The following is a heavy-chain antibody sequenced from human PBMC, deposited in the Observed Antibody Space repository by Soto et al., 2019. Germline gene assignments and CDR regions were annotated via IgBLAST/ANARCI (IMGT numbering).Heavy chain of an antibody. Sequence: GGSLRLSCAASGFTFSSYSMNWVRQAPGKGLEWVSYISSSSSTIYYADSVKGRFTISRDNAKNSLYLQMNSLRAEDTAVYYCARGGLGGSYYSEYFQHWGQGTLVTVSS. V-gene: IGHV3-48*04. CDR1: GFTFSSYS. D-gene: IGHD1-26*01. CDR3: ARGGLGGSYYSEYFQH. J-gene: IGHJ1*01. CDR2: ISSSSSTI.